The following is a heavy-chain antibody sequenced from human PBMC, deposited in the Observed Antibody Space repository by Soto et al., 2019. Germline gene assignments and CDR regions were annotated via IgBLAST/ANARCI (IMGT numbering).Heavy chain of an antibody. D-gene: IGHD6-13*01. Sequence: EVQLLESGGGLVQPGGSLRLSCAASGFTFSSYAMSWVRQAPGKGLEWVSAISGSGGSTYYADSVKGRFTISRDNSKNTLYLQMNSLRAEDTAVYYCAKDVRSSWYVGPYYYYGMDVWGQGTTVTVSS. V-gene: IGHV3-23*01. J-gene: IGHJ6*02. CDR3: AKDVRSSWYVGPYYYYGMDV. CDR2: ISGSGGST. CDR1: GFTFSSYA.